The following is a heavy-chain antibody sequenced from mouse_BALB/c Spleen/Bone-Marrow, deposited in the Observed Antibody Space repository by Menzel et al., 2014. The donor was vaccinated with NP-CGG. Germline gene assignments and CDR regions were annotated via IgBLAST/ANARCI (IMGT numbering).Heavy chain of an antibody. Sequence: GAELVKPGASVKLSCKASGYTFTSYWMHWVKQRPGQGLEWIGEINPSNGRTNYNEKFKSKATLTVDKSSSTAYMQLSSLTSEDSAVYYCARGYFAYWGQGTLVTVSA. CDR1: GYTFTSYW. V-gene: IGHV1S81*02. CDR2: INPSNGRT. D-gene: IGHD2-14*01. CDR3: ARGYFAY. J-gene: IGHJ3*01.